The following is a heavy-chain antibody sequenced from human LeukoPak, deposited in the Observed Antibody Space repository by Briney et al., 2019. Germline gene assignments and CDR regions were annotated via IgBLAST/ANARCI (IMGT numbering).Heavy chain of an antibody. V-gene: IGHV1-69*13. CDR3: ARDGSGWYLLTDY. J-gene: IGHJ4*02. CDR2: IIPIFGTA. Sequence: SVKVSCKASGGTFSSYAISWVRQAPGQGLEWMGGIIPIFGTANYAQKFQGRVTITADESTSTAYMELSSLRSEDTAVYYCARDGSGWYLLTDYWGQGTLVTVSS. CDR1: GGTFSSYA. D-gene: IGHD6-19*01.